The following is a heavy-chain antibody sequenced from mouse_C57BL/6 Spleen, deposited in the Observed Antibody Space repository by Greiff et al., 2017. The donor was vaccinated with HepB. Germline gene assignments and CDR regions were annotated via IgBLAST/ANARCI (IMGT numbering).Heavy chain of an antibody. CDR1: GYTFTSYW. Sequence: QVQLKQSGAELAKPGASVKLSCKASGYTFTSYWMHWVKQRPGQGLEWIGYINPSSGYTKYNQKFKDKATLTADKSSSTAYMQLSSLTYEDSAVYYCAREITTVVAGDYFDYWGQGTTLTVSS. J-gene: IGHJ2*01. V-gene: IGHV1-7*01. CDR2: INPSSGYT. CDR3: AREITTVVAGDYFDY. D-gene: IGHD1-1*01.